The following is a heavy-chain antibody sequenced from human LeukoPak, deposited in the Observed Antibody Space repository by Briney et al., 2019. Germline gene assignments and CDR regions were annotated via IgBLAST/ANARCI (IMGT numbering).Heavy chain of an antibody. CDR2: IKQDGSDI. J-gene: IGHJ5*02. Sequence: GGSLRLSCAASGFTFNRFWMAWVGQAPGKGLEWVASIKQDGSDIYYVDSVKGRFTISRDNAKYSLYLQMNSLGAEDTAVYYCARDQDTFWFDPWGQGTLVTVSS. V-gene: IGHV3-7*04. CDR1: GFTFNRFW. D-gene: IGHD5-18*01. CDR3: ARDQDTFWFDP.